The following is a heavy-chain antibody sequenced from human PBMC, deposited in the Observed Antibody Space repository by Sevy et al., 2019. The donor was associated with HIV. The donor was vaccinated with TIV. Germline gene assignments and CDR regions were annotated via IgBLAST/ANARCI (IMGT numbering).Heavy chain of an antibody. J-gene: IGHJ6*02. CDR1: GFTFSTYT. V-gene: IGHV3-23*01. D-gene: IGHD2-2*01. Sequence: GGSLRLSCAASGFTFSTYTMNWVRQAPGKGLEWVSAISGSGGSTYYADSVKGRFTISRDKSKNTLYLQMNSLRAEDTAVYYCAKGDSTFYGKNVWGQGTTVTVSS. CDR2: ISGSGGST. CDR3: AKGDSTFYGKNV.